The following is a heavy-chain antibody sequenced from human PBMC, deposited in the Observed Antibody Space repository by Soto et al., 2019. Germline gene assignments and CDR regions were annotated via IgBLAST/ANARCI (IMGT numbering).Heavy chain of an antibody. V-gene: IGHV4-39*01. CDR1: GGSISSSSYY. CDR3: ARRRQIVGYYGMDV. Sequence: QLQLQESGPGLVKPSETLSLTCTVSGGSISSSSYYWGWIRQPPGKGLEWIGSIYYSGSTYYNPSLKSRVTISVDTSKNQFSLKLSSVTAADTAVYYCARRRQIVGYYGMDVWGQGTTVTVSS. D-gene: IGHD2-15*01. CDR2: IYYSGST. J-gene: IGHJ6*02.